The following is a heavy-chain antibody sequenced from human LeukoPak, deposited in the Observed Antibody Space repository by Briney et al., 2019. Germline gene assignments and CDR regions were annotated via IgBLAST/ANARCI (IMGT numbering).Heavy chain of an antibody. V-gene: IGHV3-30*02. Sequence: GGALRLSCAASGFTFSSYGMHWVRQAPGKGLEWVAFIRYDGSNKYYADSVKGRFTISRDNSKNTLYLQMNSLRAEDTAVYYCAKEVWDIVVVPAATSYCGQGTLVTVSS. D-gene: IGHD2-2*01. CDR3: AKEVWDIVVVPAATSY. CDR1: GFTFSSYG. J-gene: IGHJ4*02. CDR2: IRYDGSNK.